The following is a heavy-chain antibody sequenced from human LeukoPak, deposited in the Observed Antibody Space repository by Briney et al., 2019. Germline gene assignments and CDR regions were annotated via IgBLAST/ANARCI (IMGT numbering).Heavy chain of an antibody. V-gene: IGHV4-59*02. CDR2: VYYSGST. D-gene: IGHD5-18*01. CDR1: GGSVSSYF. Sequence: PSETLSLTCTVSGGSVSSYFWSWIRQPPGKGLEWIGYVYYSGSTNYNPSLKSRVTISVDTAKNQFSLKLSSVTAADTAVYYCARVGGYTYGYEFDYWGQGTLVTVSS. CDR3: ARVGGYTYGYEFDY. J-gene: IGHJ4*02.